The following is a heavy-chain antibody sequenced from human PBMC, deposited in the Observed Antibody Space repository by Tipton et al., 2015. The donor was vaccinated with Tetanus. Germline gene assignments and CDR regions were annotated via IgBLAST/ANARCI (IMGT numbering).Heavy chain of an antibody. CDR2: IRSKAYSYAT. D-gene: IGHD4-17*01. CDR1: GFTFSGSA. Sequence: SLRLSCAASGFTFSGSAMHWVRQASGKGLEWVGRIRSKAYSYATSYAASVEGRFTISRDDSKNTAYLQMNTLKTEDTAVYYCTVPYGDYDYWYFDLWGRGTLVTVSS. V-gene: IGHV3-73*01. CDR3: TVPYGDYDYWYFDL. J-gene: IGHJ2*01.